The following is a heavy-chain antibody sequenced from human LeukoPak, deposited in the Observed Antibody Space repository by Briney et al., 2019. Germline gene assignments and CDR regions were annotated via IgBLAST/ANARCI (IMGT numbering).Heavy chain of an antibody. CDR3: ARFALKTPPTD. Sequence: GGSLRLSCAASGFTFNKYAIHWVRQAPGKGLEWVTVISYDGSYKDYPDSVKGRFTISRDNAKNSLFLQMNSLRAEGTAVYYCARFALKTPPTDWGQGTLVTVSS. CDR1: GFTFNKYA. V-gene: IGHV3-30*04. J-gene: IGHJ4*02. CDR2: ISYDGSYK.